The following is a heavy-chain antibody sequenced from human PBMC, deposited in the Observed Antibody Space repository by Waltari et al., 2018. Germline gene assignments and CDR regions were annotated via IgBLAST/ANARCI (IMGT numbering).Heavy chain of an antibody. D-gene: IGHD5-12*01. CDR1: GFTLNNTY. CDR3: ARAGLGSPLQWLQLLDS. Sequence: EVQLVESGGGLIQPGASLRLSCSASGFTLNNTYMSCVRQAPGKGLEWVSVIYAGSGGTFYAESVKGRFTISRDNSKNTLYLDLNRLTAEDTAVYYCARAGLGSPLQWLQLLDSWGRGTLVTVSS. CDR2: IYAGSGGT. V-gene: IGHV3-53*01. J-gene: IGHJ4*02.